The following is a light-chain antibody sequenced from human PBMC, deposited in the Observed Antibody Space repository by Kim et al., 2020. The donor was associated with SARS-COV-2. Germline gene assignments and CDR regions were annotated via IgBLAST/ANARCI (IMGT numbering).Light chain of an antibody. V-gene: IGKV3-15*01. CDR1: QSVSSN. CDR2: GAS. J-gene: IGKJ1*01. CDR3: QQYNNWPRT. Sequence: EIVMTQSPATLSVSPGERATLSCRASQSVSSNLAWYQQKPGQAPRLLIYGASTRATGIPARFSGSGSGTEFTLTISSLQSEDFAVYYCQQYNNWPRTFGQVTKLHIK.